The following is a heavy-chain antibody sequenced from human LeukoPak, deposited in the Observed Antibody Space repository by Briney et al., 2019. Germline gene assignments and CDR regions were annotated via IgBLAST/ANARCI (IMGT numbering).Heavy chain of an antibody. CDR1: VYTFTGYA. Sequence: GAAVKVSFKASVYTFTGYAMHWVRQAPGQRLEWMGWINAGNGNTKYSQKFQGRVTITRDTSASTAYMDLSSMRSEDTAVYYCAIDQDSFDYWGQGTLVTVSS. CDR3: AIDQDSFDY. V-gene: IGHV1-3*01. J-gene: IGHJ4*02. CDR2: INAGNGNT.